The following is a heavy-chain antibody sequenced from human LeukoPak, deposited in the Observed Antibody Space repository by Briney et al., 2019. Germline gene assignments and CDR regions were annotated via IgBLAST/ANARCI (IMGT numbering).Heavy chain of an antibody. V-gene: IGHV3-21*01. Sequence: GGSLRLSCAASGFTFSSYSMNWVRQAPGKGLEWVSSISSSSSYIYYADSVKGRFTISRDNAKNSLYLQMNSLRAEDTAVYYCAGGGPYCSSTSCYYLGPIDYWGQGTLVTVSS. CDR1: GFTFSSYS. CDR3: AGGGPYCSSTSCYYLGPIDY. CDR2: ISSSSSYI. D-gene: IGHD2-2*01. J-gene: IGHJ4*02.